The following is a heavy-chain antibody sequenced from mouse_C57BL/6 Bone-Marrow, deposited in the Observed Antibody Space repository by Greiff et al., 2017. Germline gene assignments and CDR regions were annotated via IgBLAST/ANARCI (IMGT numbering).Heavy chain of an antibody. CDR3: ARSPYLLWLRRRDY. J-gene: IGHJ2*01. V-gene: IGHV1-66*01. D-gene: IGHD2-2*01. Sequence: QVQLKQSGPELVKPGASVKISCKASGYSFTSYYIHWVKQRPGQGLEWIGWIYPGSGNTKYNEKFKGKATLTADTSSSTAYMQLSSLTSEDSAVDYCARSPYLLWLRRRDYWGQGTTLTVSA. CDR2: IYPGSGNT. CDR1: GYSFTSYY.